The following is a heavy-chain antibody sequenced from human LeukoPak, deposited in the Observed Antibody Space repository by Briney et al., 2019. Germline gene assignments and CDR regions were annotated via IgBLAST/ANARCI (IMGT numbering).Heavy chain of an antibody. CDR1: GASIDSHSW. CDR2: IYHSGGA. V-gene: IGHV4/OR15-8*01. J-gene: IGHJ4*02. D-gene: IGHD1-14*01. Sequence: SETLSLTCAVSGASIDSHSWWSWARQPPGKGLEWIGEIYHSGGANYKPSLKSRVTMLVDTSKNHFSLKLTSVTAADTAVYYCAYNRNFALDNWGQGTLVTVSS. CDR3: AYNRNFALDN.